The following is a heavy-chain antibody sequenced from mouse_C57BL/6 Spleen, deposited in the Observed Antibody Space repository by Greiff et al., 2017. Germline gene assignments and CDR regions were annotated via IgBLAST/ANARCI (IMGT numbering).Heavy chain of an antibody. V-gene: IGHV1-52*01. Sequence: QVQLQQPGAELVRPGSSVKLSCKASGYTFTSYWMHWVKQRPIQGLEWIGNIDPSDSETHYNQKFKDTATLTVDKSSSTAYMHLSSLTSKDSAVYYRARSDGNPPYYFDYWGQGTTLTVSS. CDR3: ARSDGNPPYYFDY. CDR1: GYTFTSYW. J-gene: IGHJ2*01. D-gene: IGHD2-1*01. CDR2: IDPSDSET.